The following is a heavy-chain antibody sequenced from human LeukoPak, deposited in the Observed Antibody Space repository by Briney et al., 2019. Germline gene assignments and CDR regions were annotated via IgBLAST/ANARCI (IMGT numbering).Heavy chain of an antibody. CDR1: GFTFDDYT. J-gene: IGHJ4*02. D-gene: IGHD3-16*01. CDR2: ISWDGGST. Sequence: PGGSLRLSCAASGFTFDDYTMHWVRQAPGKGLEWVSLISWDGGSTYYAGSVKGRFTISRDNSKNSLYLQMNSLRTEDTALYYCASWVGDFDYWGQGTLVTVSS. V-gene: IGHV3-43*01. CDR3: ASWVGDFDY.